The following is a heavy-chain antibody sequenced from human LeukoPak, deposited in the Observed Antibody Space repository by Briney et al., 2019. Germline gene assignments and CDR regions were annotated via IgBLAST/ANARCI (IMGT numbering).Heavy chain of an antibody. CDR2: IYYSGST. CDR1: GGSISSYY. CDR3: ARSSYYYGADALDI. Sequence: SETLSLTCTVSGGSISSYYWSWIRQPPGKGLEWVGYIYYSGSTNYNPSLKRRVTISVDTSKNQFSLKLSSVTAADTAVYYCARSSYYYGADALDIWGQGTTVTVSS. J-gene: IGHJ3*02. D-gene: IGHD3-10*01. V-gene: IGHV4-59*01.